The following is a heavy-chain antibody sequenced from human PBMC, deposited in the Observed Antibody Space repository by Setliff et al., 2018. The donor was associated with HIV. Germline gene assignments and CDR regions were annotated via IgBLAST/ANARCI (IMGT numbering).Heavy chain of an antibody. J-gene: IGHJ5*02. D-gene: IGHD1-20*01. CDR3: ARYKWNNWIFGWFDP. CDR1: GFTFSAHQ. CDR2: IKADGTDK. Sequence: GGSLRLSCAASGFTFSAHQMSWVRQPPGKGLEWVANIKADGTDKYYVDSVKGRFIISRDNAKNSLFLQMNSLRAEDTAVYYCARYKWNNWIFGWFDPWGQGTQVTVSS. V-gene: IGHV3-7*01.